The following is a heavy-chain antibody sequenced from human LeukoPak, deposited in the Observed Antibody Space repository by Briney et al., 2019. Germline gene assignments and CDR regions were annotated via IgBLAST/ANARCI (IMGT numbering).Heavy chain of an antibody. CDR3: ARHDIAAAPLLLYLGAFDI. J-gene: IGHJ3*02. CDR1: GYSFTSYW. CDR2: IYPGDSDT. V-gene: IGHV5-51*01. Sequence: GESLKISCKGSGYSFTSYWIGWVRQMPGKGLEWMGIIYPGDSDTRYSPSFQGQVTISADKPISTAYLQWSSLKASDTAMYYCARHDIAAAPLLLYLGAFDIWGQGTMVTVSS. D-gene: IGHD6-13*01.